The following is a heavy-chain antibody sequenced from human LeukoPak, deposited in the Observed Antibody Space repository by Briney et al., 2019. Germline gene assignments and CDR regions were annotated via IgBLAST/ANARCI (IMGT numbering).Heavy chain of an antibody. J-gene: IGHJ4*02. V-gene: IGHV4-38-2*02. CDR3: ARYRALRTTGGDFDY. CDR2: IYHSGST. D-gene: IGHD4-17*01. Sequence: SSETLSLTCTVSGYSISSGYYWGWIRQPPGKGLEWIGSIYHSGSTYYNPSLKSRVTISVDTSKNQFSLKLSSVTAADTAVYYCARYRALRTTGGDFDYWGQGTLVTVSS. CDR1: GYSISSGYY.